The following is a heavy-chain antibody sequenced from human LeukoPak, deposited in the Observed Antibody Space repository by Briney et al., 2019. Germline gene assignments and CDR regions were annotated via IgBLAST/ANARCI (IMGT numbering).Heavy chain of an antibody. CDR2: IYYSGST. J-gene: IGHJ4*02. CDR3: ARRTTMVRGAIDY. Sequence: SETLSLTCTVSGGSISSSSYYWGWIRQPPGKGLEWIGSIYYSGSTYYNPSLKSRVTISVDTSKNQFSLKLSSVTAADTAVYYCARRTTMVRGAIDYWGQGTLVTVSS. D-gene: IGHD3-10*01. V-gene: IGHV4-39*01. CDR1: GGSISSSSYY.